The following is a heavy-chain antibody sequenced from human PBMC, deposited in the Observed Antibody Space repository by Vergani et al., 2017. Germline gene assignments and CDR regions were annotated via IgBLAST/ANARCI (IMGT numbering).Heavy chain of an antibody. D-gene: IGHD1-26*01. V-gene: IGHV3-73*01. J-gene: IGHJ4*02. CDR3: TRHLEWGGSYYVPFDY. CDR1: GFTFSGPA. CDR2: IRSKANSYAT. Sequence: EVQLVESGGGLVQPGGSLKLSCAASGFTFSGPAMHWVRQASGKGLEWVGRIRSKANSYATAYAASVKGRFTISRDDSKNTAYLQMNSLKTEDTAVYYCTRHLEWGGSYYVPFDYWGQGTLVTVSS.